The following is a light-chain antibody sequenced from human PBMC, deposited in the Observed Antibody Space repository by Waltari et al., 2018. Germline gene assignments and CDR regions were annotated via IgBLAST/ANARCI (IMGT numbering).Light chain of an antibody. Sequence: DIQMTQSPSSLSASVGYRVTITCRASQSISSYLNWYQQKPGKAPKLLIYAASSLQSGGPSRFSGSGSGTDFTLTISSLQPEDFATYYCQQSYSTWTFGQGTKVEIK. CDR2: AAS. CDR1: QSISSY. J-gene: IGKJ1*01. CDR3: QQSYSTWT. V-gene: IGKV1-39*01.